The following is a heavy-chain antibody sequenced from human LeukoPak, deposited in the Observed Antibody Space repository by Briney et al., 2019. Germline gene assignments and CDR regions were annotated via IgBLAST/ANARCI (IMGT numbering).Heavy chain of an antibody. Sequence: PSETLSLTCTVSGGSISSGGYYWSWIRQHPGKGLERIGYIYYSGSTNYNPSLKSRVTISVDTSKNQFSLKLSSVTAADTAVYYCARLSTYYYDRTPTKYYFDYWGQGTLVTVSS. CDR1: GGSISSGGYY. CDR3: ARLSTYYYDRTPTKYYFDY. D-gene: IGHD3-22*01. J-gene: IGHJ4*02. V-gene: IGHV4-61*08. CDR2: IYYSGST.